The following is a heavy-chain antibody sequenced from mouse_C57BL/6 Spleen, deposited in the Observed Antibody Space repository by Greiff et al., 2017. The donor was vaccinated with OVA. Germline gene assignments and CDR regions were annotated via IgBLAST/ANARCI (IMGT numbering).Heavy chain of an antibody. D-gene: IGHD2-4*01. CDR3: ARPYDDDEGAWFAY. CDR2: ISNGGGST. CDR1: GFTFSDYY. J-gene: IGHJ3*01. Sequence: EVKVVESGGGLVQPGGSLKLSCAASGFTFSDYYMYWVRQTPEKRLEWVAYISNGGGSTYYPDTVKGRFTISRDNAKNTLYLQMSRLKSEDTAMYYCARPYDDDEGAWFAYWGQGTLVTVSA. V-gene: IGHV5-12*01.